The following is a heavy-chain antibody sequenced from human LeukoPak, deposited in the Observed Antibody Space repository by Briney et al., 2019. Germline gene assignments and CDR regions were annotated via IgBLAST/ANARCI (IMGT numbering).Heavy chain of an antibody. D-gene: IGHD6-13*01. CDR1: GYTFTSYG. CDR2: ISAYNGNT. CDR3: ARDEDPGYSSSWIDY. Sequence: ASVKVSCKASGYTFTSYGISWVRQAPGQGFEWMGWISAYNGNTNYAQKLQGRVTMTTGTSTSTAYMELRSLRSDDTAVYYCARDEDPGYSSSWIDYWGQGTLVTVSS. J-gene: IGHJ4*02. V-gene: IGHV1-18*01.